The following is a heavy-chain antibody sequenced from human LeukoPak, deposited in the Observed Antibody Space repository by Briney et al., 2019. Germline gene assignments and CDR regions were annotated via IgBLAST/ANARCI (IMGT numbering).Heavy chain of an antibody. CDR1: GGSISSYY. V-gene: IGHV4-59*01. CDR3: ARVGRPAAAGNRWFDP. J-gene: IGHJ5*02. Sequence: SETLSLTCTVSGGSISSYYWSWIRQPPGKGLEWIGYIYYSGSTNYNPSLKSRVTISVDTSKNQFSLKLSSVTAADTAVYYCARVGRPAAAGNRWFDPWRQGTLVTVSS. CDR2: IYYSGST. D-gene: IGHD6-13*01.